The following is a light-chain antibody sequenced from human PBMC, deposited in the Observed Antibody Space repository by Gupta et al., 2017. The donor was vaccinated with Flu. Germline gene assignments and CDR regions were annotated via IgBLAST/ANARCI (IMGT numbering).Light chain of an antibody. Sequence: TGSPATLSVSPGERATLSCRASQSVSSNLAWYQQKPGQAPRLLIYGASTRATGIPARFSGSGSGTEFTLTISSLQSEDFAVYYCQQYNNWPALTFGGGTKVEIK. V-gene: IGKV3-15*01. CDR3: QQYNNWPALT. CDR2: GAS. CDR1: QSVSSN. J-gene: IGKJ4*01.